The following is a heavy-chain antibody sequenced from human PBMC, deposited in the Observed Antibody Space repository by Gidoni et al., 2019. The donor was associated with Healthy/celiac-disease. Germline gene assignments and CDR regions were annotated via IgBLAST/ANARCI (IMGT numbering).Heavy chain of an antibody. J-gene: IGHJ4*02. D-gene: IGHD5-12*01. CDR1: GFTFSSYA. CDR2: ISGSGGST. Sequence: ELQLLESGGGLVQPGGSLRLSCAASGFTFSSYAMSWVRQAPGKGLEWVSAISGSGGSTYYADSVKGRFTISRDNSKNTLYLQMNSLRAEDTAVYYCAKPHFGYQAPFDYWGQGTLVTVSS. V-gene: IGHV3-23*01. CDR3: AKPHFGYQAPFDY.